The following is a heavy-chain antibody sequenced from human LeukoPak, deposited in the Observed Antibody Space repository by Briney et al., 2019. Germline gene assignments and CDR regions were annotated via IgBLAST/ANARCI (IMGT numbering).Heavy chain of an antibody. Sequence: GASVKVSCKASGYTFTSYAITWVRQAPGQGLEWMGKIIPISGTTNYAQKFQGRVTFTADESTSTAYMELSSLRSEDTALYYCARKLRLGGNWFDPWGQGTLVTVSS. CDR2: IIPISGTT. CDR1: GYTFTSYA. D-gene: IGHD1-26*01. CDR3: ARKLRLGGNWFDP. V-gene: IGHV1-69*13. J-gene: IGHJ5*02.